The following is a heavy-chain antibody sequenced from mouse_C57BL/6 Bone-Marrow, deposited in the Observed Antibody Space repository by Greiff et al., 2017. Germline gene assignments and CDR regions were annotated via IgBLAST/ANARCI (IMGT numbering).Heavy chain of an antibody. Sequence: EVKLMESGEGLVKPGGSLKLSCAASGFTFSSYAMSWVRQTPEKRLEWVAYISSGGDYIYYADTVKGRFTISRDNARKTLYLQMSSLESEDTAMFYCTRREYYYGSSYDAYWGQGTLVTVSA. J-gene: IGHJ3*01. CDR1: GFTFSSYA. D-gene: IGHD1-1*01. CDR2: ISSGGDYI. V-gene: IGHV5S21*01. CDR3: TRREYYYGSSYDAY.